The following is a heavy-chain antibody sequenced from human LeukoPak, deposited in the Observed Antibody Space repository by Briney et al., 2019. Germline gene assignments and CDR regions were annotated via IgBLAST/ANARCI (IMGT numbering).Heavy chain of an antibody. CDR2: ISAYNGNT. D-gene: IGHD3-3*01. Sequence: GASVKVSCKASGYTFTSYGISWVRQAPGQGLEWMGWISAYNGNTNYAQKLQGRVTMTTDTSTSTAYMELRSLRSDGTAVYYCARDQKDYDFWSGHDYWGQGTLVTVSS. V-gene: IGHV1-18*01. CDR3: ARDQKDYDFWSGHDY. CDR1: GYTFTSYG. J-gene: IGHJ4*02.